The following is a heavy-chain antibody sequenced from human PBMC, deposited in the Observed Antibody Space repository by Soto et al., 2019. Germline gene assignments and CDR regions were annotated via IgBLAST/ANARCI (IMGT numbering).Heavy chain of an antibody. CDR2: ISSSSSTI. V-gene: IGHV3-48*01. Sequence: EVQLVESGVGFVQPGGSLRLSCAAFGFAFSSYDMNWVRQAPGKVLEWVAYISSSSSTIYYADSVKGRFTISRDNSKKSLYLQLNSLRADDTAVYYCGRGYCSTSSCSRGNDYWAQGTLVTVSS. D-gene: IGHD2-2*01. CDR1: GFAFSSYD. CDR3: GRGYCSTSSCSRGNDY. J-gene: IGHJ4*02.